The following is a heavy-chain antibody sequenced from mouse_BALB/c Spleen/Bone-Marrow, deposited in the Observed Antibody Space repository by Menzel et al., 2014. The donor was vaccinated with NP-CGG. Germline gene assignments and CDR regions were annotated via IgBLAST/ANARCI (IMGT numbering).Heavy chain of an antibody. CDR1: GFDFSRYW. CDR3: TRLTYYGLTDY. V-gene: IGHV4-1*02. CDR2: INPESSTI. Sequence: EVKVVEPGGGLVQPGGSLKLSCTVSGFDFSRYWMSWVRQAPGKGLQWIGEINPESSTINYTPSLKDKFIISRDNAKNTLYLQMSKVRSEDTALYYCTRLTYYGLTDYWGQGTTLTVSS. J-gene: IGHJ2*01. D-gene: IGHD1-2*01.